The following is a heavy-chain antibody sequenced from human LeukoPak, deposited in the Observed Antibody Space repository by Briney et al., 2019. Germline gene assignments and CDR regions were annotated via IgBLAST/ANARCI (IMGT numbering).Heavy chain of an antibody. CDR1: GFSLSTSGVG. J-gene: IGHJ5*02. D-gene: IGHD2-2*01. CDR2: IYWNDDK. CDR3: ARLYCSSTSCYRPYNWFDP. V-gene: IGHV2-5*01. Sequence: SGPTLVHPTQPLTLTCTFSGFSLSTSGVGVGWIRQPPGKALEWLALIYWNDDKRYSPSLKSRLTITKDTSKHQVVLTMTNMDPVDTATYYCARLYCSSTSCYRPYNWFDPWGQGTLVTVSS.